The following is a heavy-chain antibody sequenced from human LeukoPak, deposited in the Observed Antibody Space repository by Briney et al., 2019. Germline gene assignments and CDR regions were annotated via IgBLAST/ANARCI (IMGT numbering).Heavy chain of an antibody. J-gene: IGHJ4*02. D-gene: IGHD3-22*01. V-gene: IGHV3-43*02. CDR3: ARDYLYYYDSSSYYSDY. Sequence: GGSLRLSCAASGFTFDDYAMHWVRQAPGKGLEWVSLISGDGGSTYYADSVKGRFTISRDNSKNTLYLQMNSLRAEDTAVYYCARDYLYYYDSSSYYSDYWGQGTLVTVSS. CDR1: GFTFDDYA. CDR2: ISGDGGST.